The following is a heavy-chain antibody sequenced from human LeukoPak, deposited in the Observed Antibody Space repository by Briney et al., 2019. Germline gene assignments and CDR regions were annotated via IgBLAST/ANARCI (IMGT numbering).Heavy chain of an antibody. CDR2: ISYDGSNK. CDR3: ARVRGYYFDY. V-gene: IGHV3-30*04. CDR1: GFTFDDYA. D-gene: IGHD3-10*01. Sequence: PGRSLRLSCAASGFTFDDYAMHWVRQAPGKGLEWVAVISYDGSNKYYADSVKGRFTISRDNSKNTLYLQMNSLRAEDTAVYYCARVRGYYFDYWGQGTLVTVSS. J-gene: IGHJ4*02.